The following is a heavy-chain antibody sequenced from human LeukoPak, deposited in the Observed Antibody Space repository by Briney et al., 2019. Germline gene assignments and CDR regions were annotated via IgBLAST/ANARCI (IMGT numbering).Heavy chain of an antibody. CDR3: AKDLVNGSGWYWSYYYGMDV. J-gene: IGHJ6*02. Sequence: GGSLRLSCAASGFTFSSYGMHWVRQAPGKGLEWVAFIRYDGSNKYYADSVKGRFTISRDNSKNTLYLQMNSLTAEDTAVYYCAKDLVNGSGWYWSYYYGMDVWGQGTTVTVSS. CDR1: GFTFSSYG. D-gene: IGHD6-19*01. V-gene: IGHV3-30*02. CDR2: IRYDGSNK.